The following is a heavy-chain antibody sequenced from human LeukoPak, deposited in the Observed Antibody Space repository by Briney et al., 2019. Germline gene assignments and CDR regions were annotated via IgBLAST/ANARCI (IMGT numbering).Heavy chain of an antibody. CDR1: GFTFSSYV. CDR3: ARGGGGNSDFLTTYTGASLSFDY. V-gene: IGHV3-30*04. D-gene: IGHD3-9*01. Sequence: PGGSLRLSCAASGFTFSSYVMHWVRQAPGKGLEWVAIISYDGSNEYYAGSVKGRFTISRDSSKNTLYLQMNRLGAEDTAVYYCARGGGGNSDFLTTYTGASLSFDYWGQGALVTVSS. J-gene: IGHJ4*02. CDR2: ISYDGSNE.